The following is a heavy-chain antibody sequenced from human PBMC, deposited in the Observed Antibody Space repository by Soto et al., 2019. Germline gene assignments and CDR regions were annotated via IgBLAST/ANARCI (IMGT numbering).Heavy chain of an antibody. D-gene: IGHD6-19*01. CDR3: AKDHVDSSGWSSDY. CDR2: ISGSGGST. V-gene: IGHV3-23*01. CDR1: GFTFSSYA. Sequence: GGSLRLSCAASGFTFSSYAVSWVRQAPGKGLEWVSAISGSGGSTYYADSVKGRFTISRDNSKNTLYLQMNSLRAEDTAVYYCAKDHVDSSGWSSDYWGQGTLVTVSS. J-gene: IGHJ4*02.